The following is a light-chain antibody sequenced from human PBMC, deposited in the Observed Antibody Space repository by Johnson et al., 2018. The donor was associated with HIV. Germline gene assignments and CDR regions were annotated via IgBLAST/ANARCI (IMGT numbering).Light chain of an antibody. J-gene: IGLJ1*01. CDR2: DSN. CDR3: GAWDSSLSGFV. Sequence: QSVLTQPPSLSATPGQNITISCSGNSSNIGSNYVSWYQQLPGTAPKLLIYDSNKRPSGIPDRFSGSKSGTSATLGITGLQTGDEADYYCGAWDSSLSGFVVVTGTMVTVL. V-gene: IGLV1-51*01. CDR1: SSNIGSNY.